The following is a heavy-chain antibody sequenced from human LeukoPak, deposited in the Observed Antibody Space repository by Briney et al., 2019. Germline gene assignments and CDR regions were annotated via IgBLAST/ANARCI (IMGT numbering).Heavy chain of an antibody. CDR3: ARASYWNYEYRRDFDY. D-gene: IGHD1-7*01. V-gene: IGHV3-7*01. CDR2: IKQDGSGK. CDR1: GFTFSSYW. J-gene: IGHJ4*02. Sequence: KAGGSLRLSCAASGFTFSSYWMSWVRQAPGKGLEWVANIKQDGSGKYYVDSVKGRFTISRDNAKNSLYLQMNSLRAEDTAVYYCARASYWNYEYRRDFDYWGQGTLVTVSS.